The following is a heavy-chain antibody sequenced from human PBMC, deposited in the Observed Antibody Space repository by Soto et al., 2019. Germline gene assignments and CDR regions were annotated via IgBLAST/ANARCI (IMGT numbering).Heavy chain of an antibody. V-gene: IGHV1-8*01. J-gene: IGHJ4*02. CDR3: ARTLYVDHVEY. D-gene: IGHD4-17*01. CDR1: GYTFTSYD. CDR2: MNHNSGNT. Sequence: QVQLVQSGAEVKKPGASVKVSCKASGYTFTSYDINWVRQATGQGLEWMGWMNHNSGNTGYAQKFPGRVTMPRNTATSKAYMELSSLRPEDTAANYCARTLYVDHVEYWGQGNLVSVSS.